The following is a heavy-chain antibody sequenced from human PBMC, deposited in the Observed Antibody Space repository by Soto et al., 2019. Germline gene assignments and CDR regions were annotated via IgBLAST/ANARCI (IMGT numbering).Heavy chain of an antibody. D-gene: IGHD2-15*01. V-gene: IGHV5-51*01. Sequence: PGASLKISCKGSGYSFTSYWIGWVRQMPGKGLEWMWTIYPGDSDTRYSPSFQGQVTISADKSISTAYLQWSSLKASDTAMYYCASRLLPQVLAAFYIWGQGTLVTVSS. J-gene: IGHJ3*02. CDR1: GYSFTSYW. CDR2: IYPGDSDT. CDR3: ASRLLPQVLAAFYI.